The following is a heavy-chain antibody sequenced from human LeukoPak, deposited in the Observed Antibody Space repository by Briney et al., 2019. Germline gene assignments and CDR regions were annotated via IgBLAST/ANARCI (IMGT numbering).Heavy chain of an antibody. D-gene: IGHD3-22*01. Sequence: SETLSLTCAVYGGSFSDYSWSWIRQPPGKGLEWIGEINHSGGTNHNPSLMSRVTISVDTSKNQFSLKLTSVTAADTAVYYCARLVVTSGLDWFDPWGQGTLVTVSS. CDR3: ARLVVTSGLDWFDP. J-gene: IGHJ5*02. CDR2: INHSGGT. CDR1: GGSFSDYS. V-gene: IGHV4-34*01.